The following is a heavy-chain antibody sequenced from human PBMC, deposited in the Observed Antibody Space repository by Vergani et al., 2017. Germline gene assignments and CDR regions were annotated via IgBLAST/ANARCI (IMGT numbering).Heavy chain of an antibody. J-gene: IGHJ4*02. CDR2: IYTSGST. D-gene: IGHD2-2*01. CDR3: ARGGAAIPY. CDR1: GGSISSGSYY. Sequence: QVQLQESGPGLVTPSQTLSLTCTVSGGSISSGSYYWSWIRQPAGKGLEWIGRIYTSGSTNYNPSLKSRVTISVDTSKNQFSLKLSSVTAADTAVYYCARGGAAIPYWGQGTLVTVSS. V-gene: IGHV4-61*02.